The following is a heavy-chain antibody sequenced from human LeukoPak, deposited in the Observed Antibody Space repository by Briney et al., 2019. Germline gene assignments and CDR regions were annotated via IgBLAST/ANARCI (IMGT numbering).Heavy chain of an antibody. CDR3: ARGLLRPYGLDYYYYYGMDV. CDR2: INHSGST. Sequence: PSQTLSLTCTVSGGSISSGGYYWSWIRQPAGKGLEWIGEINHSGSTNYNPSLKSRVTISVDTSKNQFSLKLSSVTAADTAVYCCARGLLRPYGLDYYYYYGMDVWGQGTTVTVSS. D-gene: IGHD3-10*01. J-gene: IGHJ6*02. CDR1: GGSISSGGYY. V-gene: IGHV4-30-2*01.